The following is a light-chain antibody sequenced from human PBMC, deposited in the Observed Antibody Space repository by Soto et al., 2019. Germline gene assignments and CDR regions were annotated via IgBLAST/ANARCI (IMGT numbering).Light chain of an antibody. CDR1: QGISNY. J-gene: IGKJ4*01. Sequence: DIPMTQSPSSLSASVGDRVTITCRASQGISNYLAWYQQIPGKVPKLLISAASTLQSGVPSRFSGSGSGTDFTLTISSLHPEDVATYYCQKYTNVPAFGGGTKVEIK. CDR2: AAS. CDR3: QKYTNVPA. V-gene: IGKV1-27*01.